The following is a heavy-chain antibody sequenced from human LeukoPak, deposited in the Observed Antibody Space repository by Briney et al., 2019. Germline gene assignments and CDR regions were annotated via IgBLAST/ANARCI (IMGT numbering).Heavy chain of an antibody. J-gene: IGHJ4*02. V-gene: IGHV1-69*04. CDR2: IIPIFGIA. CDR3: ASGLPGGARHFDY. D-gene: IGHD3-16*01. Sequence: SVKVSCKASGGTFSSYAISWVRQAPGQALEWMGRIIPIFGIANYAQKFQGRVTITADKSTSTAYMELSSLRSEDTAVYYCASGLPGGARHFDYWGQGTLVTVSS. CDR1: GGTFSSYA.